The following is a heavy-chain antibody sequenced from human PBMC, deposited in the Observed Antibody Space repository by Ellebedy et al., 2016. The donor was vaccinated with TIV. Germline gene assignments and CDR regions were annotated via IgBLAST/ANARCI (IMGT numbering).Heavy chain of an antibody. V-gene: IGHV1-2*04. CDR2: INPNSGGT. D-gene: IGHD3-10*01. CDR1: GYTFTGYY. Sequence: ASVKVSXXASGYTFTGYYMHWVRQAPGQGLEWMGWINPNSGGTNYAQKFQGWVTMTRDTSISTAYMELSRLRSDDTAVYYCAREEMVRGAMVEGWFDPWGQGTLVTVSS. CDR3: AREEMVRGAMVEGWFDP. J-gene: IGHJ5*02.